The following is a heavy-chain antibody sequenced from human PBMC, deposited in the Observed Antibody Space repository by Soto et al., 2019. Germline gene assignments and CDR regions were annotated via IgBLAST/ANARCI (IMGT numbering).Heavy chain of an antibody. Sequence: SETLSLTCAVSGGSVSVDSYYWAWIRQPPGKGLGWIATIHYRGSTYYATSLKSRVTISIDTSKNQFSLMLASVTATDTAFYYCARLATTVSTPNYWGQGTLVTVSS. J-gene: IGHJ4*02. CDR2: IHYRGST. D-gene: IGHD4-17*01. CDR3: ARLATTVSTPNY. V-gene: IGHV4-39*01. CDR1: GGSVSVDSYY.